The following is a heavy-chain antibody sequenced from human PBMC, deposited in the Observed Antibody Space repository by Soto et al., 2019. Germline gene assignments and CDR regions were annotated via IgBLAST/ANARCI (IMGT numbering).Heavy chain of an antibody. CDR1: GGSISSGGYY. CDR3: ARVSGNYYGSGSYYPNNWFDP. D-gene: IGHD3-10*01. V-gene: IGHV4-31*03. CDR2: IYYSGST. J-gene: IGHJ5*02. Sequence: SETLSLTCTVSGGSISSGGYYWSWIRQHPGKGLEWIGYIYYSGSTYYNPSLKSRVTISVDTSKNQFSLKLSSVTAADTAVYHCARVSGNYYGSGSYYPNNWFDPWGQGTLVTVSS.